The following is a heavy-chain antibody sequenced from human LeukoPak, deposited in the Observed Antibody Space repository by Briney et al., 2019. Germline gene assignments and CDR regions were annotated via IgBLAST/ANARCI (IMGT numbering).Heavy chain of an antibody. Sequence: PGGSLRLSCAASGFTFSNYAMHWVRQAPGKGLVWVSRINSDGNNTNYADSVKGRFTISRDNSKNTLYLQMNSLRAEDTAVYYCAKEMATIQPIGLDYWGQGTLVTVPS. J-gene: IGHJ4*02. D-gene: IGHD5-24*01. CDR1: GFTFSNYA. CDR3: AKEMATIQPIGLDY. V-gene: IGHV3-74*01. CDR2: INSDGNNT.